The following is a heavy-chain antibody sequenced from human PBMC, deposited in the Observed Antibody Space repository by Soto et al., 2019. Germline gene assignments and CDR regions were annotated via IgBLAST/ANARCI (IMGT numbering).Heavy chain of an antibody. CDR3: AGWNYDY. CDR2: ISQSAGGNT. Sequence: HPGGSLRLSCAASGFNFRAYGMMWVRQAPGKGLEWVSAISQSAGGNTYYADSVKGRFTISRDDSTNTLYLQMDSLRPEDTAQYYCAGWNYDYWGQGTQVTVSS. V-gene: IGHV3-23*01. D-gene: IGHD1-7*01. J-gene: IGHJ4*02. CDR1: GFNFRAYG.